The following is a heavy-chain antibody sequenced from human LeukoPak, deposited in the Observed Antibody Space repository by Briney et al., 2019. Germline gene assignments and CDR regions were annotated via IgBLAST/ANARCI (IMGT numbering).Heavy chain of an antibody. J-gene: IGHJ4*02. Sequence: ASVKVSCKASGYTFTSYGISWVRQAPGQGLEWMGWISAYNGNTNYAQKLQGRVTMTTDTSTSTAYMELRSLRSDDTAVYYCARDTQDYYDSSGYYEDWGQGTLVTVSS. CDR3: ARDTQDYYDSSGYYED. D-gene: IGHD3-22*01. V-gene: IGHV1-18*01. CDR1: GYTFTSYG. CDR2: ISAYNGNT.